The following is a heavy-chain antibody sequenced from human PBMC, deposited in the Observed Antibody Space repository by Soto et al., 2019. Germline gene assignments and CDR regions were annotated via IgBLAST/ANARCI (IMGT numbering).Heavy chain of an antibody. J-gene: IGHJ5*02. D-gene: IGHD5-18*01. V-gene: IGHV4-30-4*01. CDR1: GGSISSGDYY. Sequence: PSETLSLTCTVSGGSISSGDYYWSWIRQPPGKGLEWIGYIYYSGSTYYNPSLKSRVTISVDTSKNQFSLKLSSVTAADTAVYYCAIVGASGYSYGMFVPWGQGTLVSVS. CDR2: IYYSGST. CDR3: AIVGASGYSYGMFVP.